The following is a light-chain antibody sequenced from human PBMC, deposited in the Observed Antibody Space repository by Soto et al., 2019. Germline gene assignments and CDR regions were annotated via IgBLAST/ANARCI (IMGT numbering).Light chain of an antibody. CDR3: QKYDIAPRT. CDR1: QDINNY. J-gene: IGKJ4*01. V-gene: IGKV1-27*01. CDR2: AAS. Sequence: DTQMTQSPSSLSASLGDRVTITCRASQDINNYFAWYQQRPGKGPKLLLYAASTLQSGVPSRFSGSGSGTDFTLTISRLQPEDVATYYCQKYDIAPRTFGGGTRVELK.